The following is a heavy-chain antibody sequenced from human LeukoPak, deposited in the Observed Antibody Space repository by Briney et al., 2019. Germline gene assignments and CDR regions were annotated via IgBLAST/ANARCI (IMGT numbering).Heavy chain of an antibody. CDR3: VTGHYDSRMYFDL. CDR1: GLTFNTYW. D-gene: IGHD3-22*01. Sequence: PGGSLRLSCGAPGLTFNTYWIHWVRQAPGKGLVWVSQIKFDGSLASYADSVKGRFTISRDNTKNTLYLQMNSLGTEDTAVYYCVTGHYDSRMYFDLWGRGTLVIVSS. J-gene: IGHJ2*01. CDR2: IKFDGSLA. V-gene: IGHV3-74*01.